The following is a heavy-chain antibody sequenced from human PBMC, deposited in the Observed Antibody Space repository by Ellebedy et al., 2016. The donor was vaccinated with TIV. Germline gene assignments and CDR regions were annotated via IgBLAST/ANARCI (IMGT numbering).Heavy chain of an antibody. CDR2: VGGAGNRA. CDR3: TREHWSSLPS. Sequence: PGGSLRLSCTTSEFTLMNYAMSWVRQAPGKGLEWVSTVGGAGNRAYYADSVRGRFVISRDNAKNILYLQMNSLGADDTAVYYCTREHWSSLPSWGQGTLVTVSS. V-gene: IGHV3-23*01. CDR1: EFTLMNYA. J-gene: IGHJ5*02. D-gene: IGHD3-3*01.